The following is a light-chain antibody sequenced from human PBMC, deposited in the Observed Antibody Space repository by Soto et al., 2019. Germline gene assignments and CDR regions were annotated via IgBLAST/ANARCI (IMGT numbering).Light chain of an antibody. J-gene: IGKJ5*01. V-gene: IGKV3-11*01. Sequence: EIVLTQSPATLSLSPGERATLSCRASQSVSRYLDWYQQKPGQAPRLLIYGASTRATGVPDRFSGSGSGTDFTLTISELEPEDFAVYYCQQRSSWPITFGQGTRLEIK. CDR2: GAS. CDR3: QQRSSWPIT. CDR1: QSVSRY.